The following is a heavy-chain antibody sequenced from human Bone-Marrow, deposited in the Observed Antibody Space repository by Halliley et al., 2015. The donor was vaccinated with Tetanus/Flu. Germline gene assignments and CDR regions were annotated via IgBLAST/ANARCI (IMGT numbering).Heavy chain of an antibody. CDR3: ARVLVGARSAMDV. CDR2: ISVRSSYI. Sequence: WVSSISVRSSYIYYADSVKGRFSISRDNARSSLYLQMNSLRDEDTAVYYCARVLVGARSAMDVRGQGTAVSVSS. D-gene: IGHD1-26*01. V-gene: IGHV3-21*01. J-gene: IGHJ6*02.